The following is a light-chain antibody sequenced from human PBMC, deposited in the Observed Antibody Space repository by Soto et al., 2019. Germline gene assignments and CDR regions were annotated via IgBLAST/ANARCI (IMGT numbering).Light chain of an antibody. V-gene: IGLV3-21*02. CDR2: DDT. CDR3: QVWDGSSDHPHLL. CDR1: NVGTES. Sequence: SYELTQPPSVSVAPGQTARITCGGSNVGTESVHWYQQRPGQAPVVVVYDDTDRPSGIPERFSGSSSGNTAALTISRVEAGDEADYYCQVWDGSSDHPHLLFGGGTKLTVL. J-gene: IGLJ2*01.